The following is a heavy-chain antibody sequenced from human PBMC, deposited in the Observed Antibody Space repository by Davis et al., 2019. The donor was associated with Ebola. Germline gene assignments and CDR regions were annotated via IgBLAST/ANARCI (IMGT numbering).Heavy chain of an antibody. CDR3: ARDPSTTVTKDYFDY. D-gene: IGHD4-17*01. V-gene: IGHV3-23*01. CDR1: GFTFSSYA. CDR2: ISGSGGST. J-gene: IGHJ4*02. Sequence: GGSLRLSCAASGFTFSSYAMSWVRQAPGKGLEWVSAISGSGGSTYYADSVKGRFTISRDNSKNTLYLQMNSLRAEDTAVYYCARDPSTTVTKDYFDYWGQGTLVTVSS.